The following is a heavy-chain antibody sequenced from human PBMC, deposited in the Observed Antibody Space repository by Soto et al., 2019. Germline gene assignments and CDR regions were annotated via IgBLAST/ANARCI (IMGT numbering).Heavy chain of an antibody. CDR2: ISASSSFI. D-gene: IGHD3-16*01. J-gene: IGHJ5*02. V-gene: IGHV3-21*01. CDR3: ARDEGVSRITDWFDP. Sequence: EVQLVESGGGLVKPGGSLRLSCAASGFTFSNSSMNWVRQVPGKGLEWVSSISASSSFIYYADSVKGRFTISRDNAKNSLFLQMNSLRAEDTAVYYCARDEGVSRITDWFDPWGQGTLVTVSS. CDR1: GFTFSNSS.